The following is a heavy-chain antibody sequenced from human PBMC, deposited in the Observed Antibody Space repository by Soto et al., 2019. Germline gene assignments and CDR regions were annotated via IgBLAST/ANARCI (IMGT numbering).Heavy chain of an antibody. CDR2: IWYDGSNK. CDR1: GFTFSSYG. V-gene: IGHV3-33*01. J-gene: IGHJ6*02. D-gene: IGHD6-13*01. CDR3: ARGARSSWYRSYYYYGMDV. Sequence: QVQLVESGGGVVQPGRSLRLSCAASGFTFSSYGMHWVRQAPGKGLEWVAVIWYDGSNKYYADSVKGRFTISRDNSKNTLYLQMNSVRAEDTAVYYCARGARSSWYRSYYYYGMDVWGQGTTVTVSS.